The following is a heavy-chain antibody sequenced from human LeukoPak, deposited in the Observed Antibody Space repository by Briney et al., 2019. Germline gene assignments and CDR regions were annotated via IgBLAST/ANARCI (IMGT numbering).Heavy chain of an antibody. CDR2: ISAYNGNT. CDR1: GYTFTSYV. J-gene: IGHJ6*02. V-gene: IGHV1-18*01. CDR3: ARKREKAGGYDILTGYLPQYYYYGMDV. Sequence: ASVKVSCKASGYTFTSYVISWVRQAPGQGLEWMGWISAYNGNTNYAQKLQGRVTMTTDTSTSTAYMELRSLRSDDTAVYYCARKREKAGGYDILTGYLPQYYYYGMDVWGQGTTVTVSS. D-gene: IGHD3-9*01.